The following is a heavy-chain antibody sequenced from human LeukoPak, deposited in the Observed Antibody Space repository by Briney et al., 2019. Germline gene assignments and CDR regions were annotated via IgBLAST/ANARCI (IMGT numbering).Heavy chain of an antibody. CDR1: GFTFDDYA. V-gene: IGHV3-43*02. Sequence: GGSLRLSCAASGFTFDDYAMHWVRQAPGKGLEWVSRISGDGGSTYYADSVKGRFTISRDNSKNSLYLQMNSLRTEDTALYYCAKDIPPNYYGSGSYSDYWGQGTLVTVSS. CDR3: AKDIPPNYYGSGSYSDY. J-gene: IGHJ4*02. CDR2: ISGDGGST. D-gene: IGHD3-10*01.